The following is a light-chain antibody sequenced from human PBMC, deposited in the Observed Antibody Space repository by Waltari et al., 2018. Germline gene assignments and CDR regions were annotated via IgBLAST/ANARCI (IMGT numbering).Light chain of an antibody. Sequence: IVMTQSPATLSVSPGEGATLSCRASQSINSNVAWFQQKPGQSPRLLIYEASTRATGVPARFSGIGSGTDFTLTISSLQSEVSATYYCQQYNNGPPETFGQGTKVEIK. CDR3: QQYNNGPPET. V-gene: IGKV3-15*01. CDR1: QSINSN. J-gene: IGKJ1*01. CDR2: EAS.